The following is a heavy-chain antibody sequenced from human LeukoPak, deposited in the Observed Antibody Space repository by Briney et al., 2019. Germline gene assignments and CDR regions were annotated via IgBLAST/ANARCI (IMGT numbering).Heavy chain of an antibody. CDR1: GGSISSGGYS. CDR3: AGMVRGVISMAFDY. J-gene: IGHJ4*02. D-gene: IGHD3-10*01. Sequence: SQTLSLTCAVSGGSISSGGYSWSWIRQPPGKGLEWIGYIYHSGSTYYNPSLKSRVTISVDRSKNQFSLKLGSVTAADTAVYYCAGMVRGVISMAFDYWGQGTLVTVSS. CDR2: IYHSGST. V-gene: IGHV4-30-2*01.